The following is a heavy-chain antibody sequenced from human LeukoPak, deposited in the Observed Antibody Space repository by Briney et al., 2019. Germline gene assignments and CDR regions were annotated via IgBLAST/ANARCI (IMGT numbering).Heavy chain of an antibody. CDR1: GFTVSSNY. Sequence: GGSLRLSCAASGFTVSSNYTSWVRQAPGKGLEWVSVIYSGGSTYYADSVKGRFTISRDNSKNTLYLQMNSLRAEDTAVYYCASEEWDGDYVGYWGQGTLVTVSS. CDR3: ASEEWDGDYVGY. J-gene: IGHJ4*02. CDR2: IYSGGST. D-gene: IGHD4-17*01. V-gene: IGHV3-53*01.